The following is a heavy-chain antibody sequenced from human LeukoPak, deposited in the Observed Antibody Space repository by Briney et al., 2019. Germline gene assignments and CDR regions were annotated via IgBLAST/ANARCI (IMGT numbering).Heavy chain of an antibody. V-gene: IGHV3-64D*06. D-gene: IGHD1-26*01. CDR1: GFVFTIYT. CDR2: ISGSGNGFSI. J-gene: IGHJ4*02. CDR3: VKDFGRIRGTPDS. Sequence: GGSLRLSCSASGFVFTIYTMYWVRQAPGEGPEYVSTISGSGNGFSIYYADSVKGRFTISRDDSKSILYLQMNGLRSEDTAVYYCVKDFGRIRGTPDSWGQGTLVTVSS.